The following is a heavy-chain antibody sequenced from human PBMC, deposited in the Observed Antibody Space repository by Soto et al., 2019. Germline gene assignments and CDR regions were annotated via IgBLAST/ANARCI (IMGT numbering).Heavy chain of an antibody. D-gene: IGHD3-10*01. CDR1: GGTFSSYT. J-gene: IGHJ4*02. Sequence: QVPLVQSGAEVKKPGSSVKVSCKASGGTFSSYTISWVRQAPGQGLEWMGRIIPILGIANYAQKFQGRVTITADKSTSTAYMELSSLRSEDTAVYYCASYMVRGVTEYYFDYWGQGTLVTVSS. CDR2: IIPILGIA. V-gene: IGHV1-69*02. CDR3: ASYMVRGVTEYYFDY.